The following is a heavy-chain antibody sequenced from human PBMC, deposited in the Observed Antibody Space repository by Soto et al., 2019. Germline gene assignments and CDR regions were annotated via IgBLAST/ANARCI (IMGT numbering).Heavy chain of an antibody. J-gene: IGHJ4*02. Sequence: RKAPGKGLEWVSAISGSGGSTYYADSVKGRFTISRDNSKNTLYLQMNSLRAEDTAVYYCAKDRRGYASLWGKGTLVTVSS. V-gene: IGHV3-23*01. CDR3: AKDRRGYASL. CDR2: ISGSGGST. D-gene: IGHD6-25*01.